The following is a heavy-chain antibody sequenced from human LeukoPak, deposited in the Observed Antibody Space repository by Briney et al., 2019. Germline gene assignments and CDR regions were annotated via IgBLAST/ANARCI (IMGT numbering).Heavy chain of an antibody. V-gene: IGHV1-69*05. D-gene: IGHD5-18*01. CDR1: GGTFISYA. CDR3: AKSGGYSYGFGADYFDY. Sequence: SVKVSCKASGGTFISYAISWVRQAPGQGLEWMGRIIPIFGTANYAQKFQGRVTITTDESTSTAYMELSSLRSEDTAVYYCAKSGGYSYGFGADYFDYRGQGTLVTVS. CDR2: IIPIFGTA. J-gene: IGHJ4*02.